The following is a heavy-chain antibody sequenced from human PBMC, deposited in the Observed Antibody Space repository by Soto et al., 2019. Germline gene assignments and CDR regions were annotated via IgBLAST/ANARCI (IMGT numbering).Heavy chain of an antibody. Sequence: ASVKVSCKASGYTFTSYAMHWVRQAPGQRLEWMGWINAGNGNTKYSQKLQGRVTITRDTSASTAYMELSSLRSEDTALYFCARRDTGGFLRYFDNWGQGTLVTVSS. D-gene: IGHD2-8*02. V-gene: IGHV1-3*01. J-gene: IGHJ4*02. CDR1: GYTFTSYA. CDR2: INAGNGNT. CDR3: ARRDTGGFLRYFDN.